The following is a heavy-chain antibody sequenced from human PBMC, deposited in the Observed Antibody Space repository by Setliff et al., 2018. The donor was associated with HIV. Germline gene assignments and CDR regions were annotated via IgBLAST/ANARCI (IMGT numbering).Heavy chain of an antibody. CDR1: GFSINSGYY. D-gene: IGHD2-15*01. Sequence: SETLSLTCAVSGFSINSGYYWGWIRQPPGKGLEWIGSIYQTGTTYYNPSLKSRVTTSVDTSQNQFSLRLSSVTAADTAVYYCARGSGRFCSGGRCSAFDYWGQGTLVTVSS. CDR3: ARGSGRFCSGGRCSAFDY. J-gene: IGHJ4*02. CDR2: IYQTGTT. V-gene: IGHV4-38-2*01.